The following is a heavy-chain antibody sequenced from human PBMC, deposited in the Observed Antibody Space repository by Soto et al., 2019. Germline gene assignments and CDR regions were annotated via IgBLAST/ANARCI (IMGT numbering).Heavy chain of an antibody. CDR3: ARDHGIAVAGKGAFDI. D-gene: IGHD6-19*01. V-gene: IGHV4-30-2*01. J-gene: IGHJ3*02. Sequence: TLSLTCAISCDSISSCSYSYRSIRQPLGKGLEWIGYIYHSGSTYYNPSLKSRVTISVDRSKNQFSLKLSSVTAADTAVYYCARDHGIAVAGKGAFDIWGQGTMVT. CDR1: CDSISSCSYS. CDR2: IYHSGST.